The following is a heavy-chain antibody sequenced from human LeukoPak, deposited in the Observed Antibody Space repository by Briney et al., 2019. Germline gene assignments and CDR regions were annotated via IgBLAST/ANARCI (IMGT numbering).Heavy chain of an antibody. J-gene: IGHJ4*02. CDR3: ARENGDYFDY. Sequence: PGGSLRLSCAASGXTFSTYEMNWVRQAPGKGLEWVSYISSRGRTVYYADSVKGRLTISRDNAKNSLYLQMNSLRAEDTAVYYRARENGDYFDYWGQGTLVTVSS. CDR2: ISSRGRTV. CDR1: GXTFSTYE. D-gene: IGHD4-17*01. V-gene: IGHV3-48*03.